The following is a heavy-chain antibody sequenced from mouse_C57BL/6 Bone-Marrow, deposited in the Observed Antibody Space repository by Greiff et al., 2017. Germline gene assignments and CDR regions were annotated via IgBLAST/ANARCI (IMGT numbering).Heavy chain of an antibody. D-gene: IGHD1-1*01. CDR2: INPYNGGT. CDR3: ARSGYYGSSYFSWFAY. CDR1: GYTFTDYY. Sequence: EVQLQQSGPVLVKPGASVKMSCKASGYTFTDYYMNWVKQSHGKSLEWIGVINPYNGGTSYNQKFKGKATLTVDKSSSTAYMELNSLTSEDSAVYYCARSGYYGSSYFSWFAYWGQGTLVTVSA. J-gene: IGHJ3*01. V-gene: IGHV1-19*01.